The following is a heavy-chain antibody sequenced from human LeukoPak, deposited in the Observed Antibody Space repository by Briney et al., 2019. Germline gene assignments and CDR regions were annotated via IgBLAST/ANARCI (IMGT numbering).Heavy chain of an antibody. J-gene: IGHJ4*02. V-gene: IGHV3-23*01. Sequence: GGSLRLSCAASGFTFSSTSMSWVRQAPGKGLEWVAVTVGGGDGTYYADSVKGRFTISRDNSKNTLYLQVNSLRAEDTAVYYCAKGGKWDVTPFDYWGQGTLVTVSS. CDR2: TVGGGDGT. D-gene: IGHD1-26*01. CDR1: GFTFSSTS. CDR3: AKGGKWDVTPFDY.